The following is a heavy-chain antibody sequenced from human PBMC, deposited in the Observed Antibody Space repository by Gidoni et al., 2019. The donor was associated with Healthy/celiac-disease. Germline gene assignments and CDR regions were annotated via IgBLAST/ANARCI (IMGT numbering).Heavy chain of an antibody. CDR3: AKGLGSSLSYFDY. CDR2: ISWNSGSI. Sequence: EVQLVESGGDLVQPGRSLRLSCAASGFTFDDYAMHWVRQAPGKGLEWVSGISWNSGSIGYADSVKGRFTISRDNAKNSLYLQMNSLRAEDTALYYCAKGLGSSLSYFDYWGQGTLVTVSS. V-gene: IGHV3-9*01. CDR1: GFTFDDYA. J-gene: IGHJ4*02. D-gene: IGHD6-6*01.